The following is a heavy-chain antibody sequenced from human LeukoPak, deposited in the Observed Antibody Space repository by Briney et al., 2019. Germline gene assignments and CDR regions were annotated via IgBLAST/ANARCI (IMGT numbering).Heavy chain of an antibody. CDR1: GFSVGGHW. CDR3: TRGASGYGNFDY. V-gene: IGHV3-74*01. J-gene: IGHJ4*02. CDR2: INSDGSSI. Sequence: QPGGSLRLSCAASGFSVGGHWMHWVRQGPGMGLVWVSRINSDGSSISYADSVKGRFSISRDNAKNTLYLQMNSLRAEDTAVYYCTRGASGYGNFDYWGQGTLVTVSS. D-gene: IGHD5-12*01.